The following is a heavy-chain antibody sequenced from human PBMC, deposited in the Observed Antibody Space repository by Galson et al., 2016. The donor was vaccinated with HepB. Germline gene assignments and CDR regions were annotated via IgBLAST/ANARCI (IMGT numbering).Heavy chain of an antibody. D-gene: IGHD3-16*01. CDR2: ISSDGGNK. V-gene: IGHV3-30*18. CDR3: ANDRGRGTDGAQNAGYGMDV. J-gene: IGHJ6*01. Sequence: SLRLSCAASGFTFSRYAMHWVRQAPGKGLEWVAVISSDGGNKYYADSVKGRFTISRDNSKNTLHLQMNSPRTDDTAIYYCANDRGRGTDGAQNAGYGMDVWGQGTAVTVSS. CDR1: GFTFSRYA.